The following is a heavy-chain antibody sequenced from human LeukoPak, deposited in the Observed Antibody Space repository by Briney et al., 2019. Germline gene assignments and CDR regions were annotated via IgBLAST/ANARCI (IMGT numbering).Heavy chain of an antibody. J-gene: IGHJ6*04. CDR2: ISGSGGST. CDR3: ARRWLEPFPMDV. D-gene: IGHD6-19*01. CDR1: GFTFSSYG. V-gene: IGHV3-23*01. Sequence: GGSLRLSCAASGFTFSSYGMSWVRQAPGKGLEWVSAISGSGGSTYYADSVKGRFTISRDNSKNTLYLQMNSLRAEDTAVYYCARRWLEPFPMDVWGKGTTVTVSS.